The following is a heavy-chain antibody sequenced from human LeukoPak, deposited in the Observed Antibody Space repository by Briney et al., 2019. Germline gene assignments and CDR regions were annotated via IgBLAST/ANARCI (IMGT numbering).Heavy chain of an antibody. CDR2: INQDGSAE. J-gene: IGHJ4*02. D-gene: IGHD4-17*01. CDR1: GFTFSTYS. V-gene: IGHV3-7*01. CDR3: VRLFGGVTTFDY. Sequence: GGSLRLSCAASGFTFSTYSMSWVRQAPGKGLDWVASINQDGSAEYYVDSVRGRFTISRDNAKNSLYLQVNSLRVDDTAVHYCVRLFGGVTTFDYWGQGTLVTVSS.